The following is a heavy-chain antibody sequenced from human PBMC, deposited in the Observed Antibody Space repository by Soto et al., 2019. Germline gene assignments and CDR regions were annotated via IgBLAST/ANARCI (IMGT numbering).Heavy chain of an antibody. CDR3: ARTDSDYGHYSIDY. V-gene: IGHV4-59*01. D-gene: IGHD4-17*01. J-gene: IGHJ4*02. Sequence: SETLSLTCTVSGGSISSYYWSWIRQPPGKGLEWIGYIYYSGSTNYNPSLKSRVTISVDTSKSQFSLKLSSVTAADTAVYYCARTDSDYGHYSIDYWGQGTLVPVAS. CDR2: IYYSGST. CDR1: GGSISSYY.